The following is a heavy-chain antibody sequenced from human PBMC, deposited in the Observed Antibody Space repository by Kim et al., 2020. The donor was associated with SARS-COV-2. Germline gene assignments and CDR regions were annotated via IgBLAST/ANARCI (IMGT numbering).Heavy chain of an antibody. Sequence: SETLSLTCTVSGGSISSYYWSWIRQPPGKGLEWIGYIYYSGSTNYNPSLKSRVTISVDTSKNQFSLKLSSVTAADTAVYYCARRVGGWSERTNYGMDVWGQGTTVTVSS. CDR2: IYYSGST. D-gene: IGHD6-19*01. CDR3: ARRVGGWSERTNYGMDV. CDR1: GGSISSYY. V-gene: IGHV4-59*08. J-gene: IGHJ6*02.